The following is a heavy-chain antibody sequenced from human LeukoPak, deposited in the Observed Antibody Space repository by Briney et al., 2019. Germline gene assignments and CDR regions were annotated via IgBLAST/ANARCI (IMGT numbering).Heavy chain of an antibody. Sequence: SSVKVSCKASGGSFTKYGITWVPQAPGQGLEWMGEIMFNLETTKYAERFQGRVKISTDESTSTAYMELSSLRSEDTAVYYCATLVPAARWFDPWGQGTLVTVSS. D-gene: IGHD2-2*01. CDR3: ATLVPAARWFDP. CDR2: IMFNLETT. J-gene: IGHJ5*02. CDR1: GGSFTKYG. V-gene: IGHV1-69*05.